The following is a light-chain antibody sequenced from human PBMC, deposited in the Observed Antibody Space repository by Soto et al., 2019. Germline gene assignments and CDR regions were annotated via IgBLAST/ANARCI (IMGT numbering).Light chain of an antibody. V-gene: IGKV3-11*01. J-gene: IGKJ4*01. CDR1: ESAVNY. CDR2: DVS. Sequence: EIVLTQSPATLSLSPGERATLSCRASESAVNYLAWYQQQPGQAPRLLIYDVSNRATGIPDRFSGSGSGTDFTLTTSSLEPVDFAVYYCQQRNTGPLTFGGGTWVEIK. CDR3: QQRNTGPLT.